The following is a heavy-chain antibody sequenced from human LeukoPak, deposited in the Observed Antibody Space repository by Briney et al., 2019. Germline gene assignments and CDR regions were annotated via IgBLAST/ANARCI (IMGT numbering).Heavy chain of an antibody. CDR1: GGSISSYY. D-gene: IGHD1-1*01. Sequence: SETLSLTCTVSGGSISSYYWTWIRQPAGKGLEWIGRFYSTESTNYNPSLKSRVTMSVDTSMNQFSLKLSSVTAADTAVYYCARVGDWNDLVYWGQGTLVTVSS. CDR3: ARVGDWNDLVY. CDR2: FYSTEST. J-gene: IGHJ4*02. V-gene: IGHV4-4*07.